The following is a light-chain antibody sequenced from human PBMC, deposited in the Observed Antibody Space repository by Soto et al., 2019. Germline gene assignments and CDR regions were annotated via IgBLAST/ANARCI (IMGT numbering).Light chain of an antibody. CDR1: QSVSSNY. Sequence: EIVLTQSPGTLSLSPGERATLSCRASQSVSSNYLAWYQQKPGQAPRLLIYSASSRATGIPDRFSGSGSGTDFTLTITRLQPEDSAVYYCQEYNTWPWTFGQGTKLDIK. J-gene: IGKJ1*01. CDR2: SAS. V-gene: IGKV3-20*01. CDR3: QEYNTWPWT.